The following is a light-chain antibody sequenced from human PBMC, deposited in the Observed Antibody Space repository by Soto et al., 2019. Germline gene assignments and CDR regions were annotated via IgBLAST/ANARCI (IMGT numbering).Light chain of an antibody. V-gene: IGLV1-40*01. J-gene: IGLJ2*01. CDR3: AAWDDSLNGSLV. CDR1: NSNLGAGYD. Sequence: QAVVTQPPSVSGAPGQRVTISCTGNNSNLGAGYDVHWYQQLPGAAPKLVIFGNRNRPSGVPERFSGSKSGTSASLAITGLQAEDEADYYCAAWDDSLNGSLVFGGGTKVTVL. CDR2: GNR.